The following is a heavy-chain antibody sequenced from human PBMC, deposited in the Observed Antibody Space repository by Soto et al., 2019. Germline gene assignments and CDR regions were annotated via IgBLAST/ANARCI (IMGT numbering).Heavy chain of an antibody. J-gene: IGHJ4*02. V-gene: IGHV1-18*01. CDR1: GYTFTSYG. D-gene: IGHD6-19*01. CDR3: ARDWEPKEDFDGWSDYYFDY. CDR2: ISAYNGNT. Sequence: ASVKVSCKASGYTFTSYGISWVRQAPGQGLEWMGWISAYNGNTNYAQKLQGRVTMTTDTSTSTAYMELRSLRSDDTAVYYCARDWEPKEDFDGWSDYYFDYWGQGTLVTVSS.